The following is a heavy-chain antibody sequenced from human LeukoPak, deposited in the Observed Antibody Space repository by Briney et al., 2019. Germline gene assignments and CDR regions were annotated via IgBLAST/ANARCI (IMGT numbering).Heavy chain of an antibody. D-gene: IGHD2-21*02. CDR2: IIPILGIA. CDR1: GGTFSSYA. J-gene: IGHJ2*01. CDR3: AIGNIVVVTASYWYFDL. V-gene: IGHV1-69*04. Sequence: GASVKVSCKASGGTFSSYAISWVRQAPGQGLEWMGRIIPILGIANYAQKFQGRVTITADKSTSTAYMELSSLRSEGTAVYYCAIGNIVVVTASYWYFDLWGRGTLVTVSS.